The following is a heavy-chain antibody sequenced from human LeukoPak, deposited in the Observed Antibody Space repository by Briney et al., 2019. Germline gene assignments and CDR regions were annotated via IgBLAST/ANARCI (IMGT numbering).Heavy chain of an antibody. Sequence: SQTLSLTCTVSGGSISSGDYYWSWIRQPPGKGLEWMGYIYYSGSTYYNPSLKSRVTISVDTSKNQFSLKLSSVTAADTAVYYCARVSGTYDAFDIWGQGTMITVSS. CDR3: ARVSGTYDAFDI. J-gene: IGHJ3*02. D-gene: IGHD3-3*02. CDR1: GGSISSGDYY. CDR2: IYYSGST. V-gene: IGHV4-30-4*01.